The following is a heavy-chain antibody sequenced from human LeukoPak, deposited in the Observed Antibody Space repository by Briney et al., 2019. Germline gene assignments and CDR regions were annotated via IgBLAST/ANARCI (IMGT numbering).Heavy chain of an antibody. J-gene: IGHJ4*02. CDR2: IYDTGTT. CDR1: GFNFDDYG. Sequence: GGSLRLSCAASGFNFDDYGMTWVRQAPGKGLECVSTIYDTGTTYFADSVKGRFTISRDNSKNTVYLQMNNLRAEDTAVYYCAGYGGNSFWGQGTLVTVSS. CDR3: AGYGGNSF. V-gene: IGHV3-66*01. D-gene: IGHD4-23*01.